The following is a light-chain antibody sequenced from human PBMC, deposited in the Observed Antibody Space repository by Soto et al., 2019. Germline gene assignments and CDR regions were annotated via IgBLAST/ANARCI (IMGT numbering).Light chain of an antibody. CDR3: QQYGTAPWT. J-gene: IGKJ1*01. CDR2: GAY. Sequence: ELVLTQSPGTLSLSSGERATLSCRASQSVINSYLAWYQQKPGQAPRLLLYGAYNRATGIPDRFSGSGSGTDFTLTISRLEPEDFTVYYCQQYGTAPWTFGQGTKVDIK. V-gene: IGKV3-20*01. CDR1: QSVINSY.